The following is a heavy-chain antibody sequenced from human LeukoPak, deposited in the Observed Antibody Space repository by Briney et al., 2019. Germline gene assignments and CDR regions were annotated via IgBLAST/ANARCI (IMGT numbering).Heavy chain of an antibody. CDR3: ARSSWGTYYMDV. D-gene: IGHD6-13*01. V-gene: IGHV4-34*01. CDR2: VNHSGRT. CDR1: GGSFSDYW. Sequence: SETLSLTCAVYGGSFSDYWWTWIRQSPGKGLEWIGEVNHSGRTNYNPSLKSRVSISVDRSKKQFSLKLTSVTAADTAVYYCARSSWGTYYMDVWGKGTTVTVSS. J-gene: IGHJ6*03.